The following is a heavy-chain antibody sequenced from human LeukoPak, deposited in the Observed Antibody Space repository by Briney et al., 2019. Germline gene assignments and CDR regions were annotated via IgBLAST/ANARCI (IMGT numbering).Heavy chain of an antibody. J-gene: IGHJ4*02. V-gene: IGHV3-23*01. Sequence: GGSLRLSCAASGFTFSGYAMSWVRQAPGKGLEWVSGISDSGGSTYYADSVKGRFSISRDNSKNTLFLQMNSLRAEDTAVYSCAKSGWYESSGPLYYFDYWGQGTLVTVSS. D-gene: IGHD3-22*01. CDR1: GFTFSGYA. CDR2: ISDSGGST. CDR3: AKSGWYESSGPLYYFDY.